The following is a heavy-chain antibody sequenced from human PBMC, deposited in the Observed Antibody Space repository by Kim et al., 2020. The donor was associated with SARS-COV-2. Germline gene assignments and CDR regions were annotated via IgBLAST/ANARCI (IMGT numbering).Heavy chain of an antibody. CDR3: ARGGTPGY. Sequence: DGSEKYYVDSVKGRFTSSRDNAKNALFLKMNSLRAEDTAVYYCARGGTPGYWGQGTLVTVSS. J-gene: IGHJ4*02. D-gene: IGHD3-16*01. V-gene: IGHV3-7*01. CDR2: DGSEK.